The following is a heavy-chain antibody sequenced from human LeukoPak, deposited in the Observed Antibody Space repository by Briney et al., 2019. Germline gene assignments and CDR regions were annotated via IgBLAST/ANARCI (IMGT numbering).Heavy chain of an antibody. D-gene: IGHD5-18*01. Sequence: PGGSLRLSCAASGFTFSSYKMNWVRQAPGKGLEWVSYISSSGSTIYYADSVKGRFTISRDNAKNSLYLQMNSLRAEDTAVYYCARDRGDSYGPEYYFDYWGQGTLVTVSS. CDR3: ARDRGDSYGPEYYFDY. CDR2: ISSSGSTI. CDR1: GFTFSSYK. V-gene: IGHV3-48*03. J-gene: IGHJ4*02.